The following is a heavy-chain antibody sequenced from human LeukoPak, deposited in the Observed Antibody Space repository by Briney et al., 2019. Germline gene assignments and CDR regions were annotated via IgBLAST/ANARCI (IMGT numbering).Heavy chain of an antibody. J-gene: IGHJ5*02. D-gene: IGHD6-6*01. Sequence: SETLSLTCAVYGGSFSGYYWSWTRQPPGKGLEWIGEINHSGSTNYNPSLKSRVTISVDTSKNQFSLKLSSVTAADTAVYYCARGHRRARQNWFDPWGQGTLVTVSS. V-gene: IGHV4-34*01. CDR3: ARGHRRARQNWFDP. CDR2: INHSGST. CDR1: GGSFSGYY.